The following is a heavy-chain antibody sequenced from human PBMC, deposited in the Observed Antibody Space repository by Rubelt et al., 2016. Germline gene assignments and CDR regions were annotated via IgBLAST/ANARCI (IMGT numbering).Heavy chain of an antibody. Sequence: QLQESGPGLVKPSETLSLTCTVSGGSVISGYYWGWIRQPPGKGLEWIGCIFYGGTTHYKPSLESRVTMSVDTSKNQFSLKLSSVTAADTAVYYCARHLRSGSGYYSPFVYWGQGTLVTVSS. CDR1: GGSVISGYY. D-gene: IGHD3-22*01. J-gene: IGHJ4*02. CDR3: ARHLRSGSGYYSPFVY. V-gene: IGHV4-38-2*02. CDR2: IFYGGTT.